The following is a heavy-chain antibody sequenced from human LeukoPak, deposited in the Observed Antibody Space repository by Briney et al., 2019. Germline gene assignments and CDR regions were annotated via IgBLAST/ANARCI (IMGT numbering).Heavy chain of an antibody. J-gene: IGHJ4*02. Sequence: GRSLRLSCIASGFTFSVYGMHRVRQAPGKGLEWVAVIWNDGSNKFYADSVKGRFTISRDNLRDTLYLQMNSLRAEDMAVYFCARAVGPFDYWGQGTLVTVSS. CDR2: IWNDGSNK. D-gene: IGHD3-10*01. CDR1: GFTFSVYG. V-gene: IGHV3-33*01. CDR3: ARAVGPFDY.